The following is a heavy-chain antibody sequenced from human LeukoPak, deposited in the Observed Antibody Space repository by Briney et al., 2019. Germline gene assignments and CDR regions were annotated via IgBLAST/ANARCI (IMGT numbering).Heavy chain of an antibody. D-gene: IGHD2-15*01. Sequence: SETLSLTCTVSGGSISSYYWSWIRQPPGKGLEWIGYIYYSGSTNYNPSLKSRVTISVDTSKNQFSLKLSSVTAADTAVYYCARGYCSGGSCFFFDYWGQGTLVTVSS. J-gene: IGHJ4*02. CDR1: GGSISSYY. CDR3: ARGYCSGGSCFFFDY. CDR2: IYYSGST. V-gene: IGHV4-59*08.